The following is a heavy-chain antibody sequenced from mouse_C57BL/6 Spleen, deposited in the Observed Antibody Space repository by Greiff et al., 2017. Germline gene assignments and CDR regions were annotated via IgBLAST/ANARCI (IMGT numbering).Heavy chain of an antibody. J-gene: IGHJ4*01. CDR3: ARMMVTTRYYAMDY. Sequence: VQLQQSGAELVRPGTSVKLSCKASGYTFTSYWMHWVKQRPGQGLEWIGEIDPSDSYTNYNQKFKGKSTLTVDKSSSTAYMQLSSLTSEDSAVYYCARMMVTTRYYAMDYWGQGTSVTVSS. CDR2: IDPSDSYT. D-gene: IGHD2-3*01. CDR1: GYTFTSYW. V-gene: IGHV1-69*01.